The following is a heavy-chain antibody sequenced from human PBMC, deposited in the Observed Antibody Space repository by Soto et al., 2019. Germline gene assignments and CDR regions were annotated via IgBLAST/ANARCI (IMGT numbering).Heavy chain of an antibody. Sequence: QVQLVQAGAELKKPGSSVNVSCAASGGTFKTYTINWVRQAPGQGLEWIGQIIPMYDSANYTQRFQGRVTISTDKSTNIPYRELSGQKTEDTALNNCANSRTYSESYCFHYWGKTTLVSVSS. CDR1: GGTFKTYT. V-gene: IGHV1-69*06. D-gene: IGHD1-26*01. CDR2: IIPMYDSA. J-gene: IGHJ4*02. CDR3: ANSRTYSESYCFHY.